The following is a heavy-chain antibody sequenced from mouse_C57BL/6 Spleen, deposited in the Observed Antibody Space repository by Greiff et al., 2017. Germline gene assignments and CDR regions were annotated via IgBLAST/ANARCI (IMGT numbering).Heavy chain of an antibody. CDR2: IGPGSGST. J-gene: IGHJ4*01. D-gene: IGHD1-1*01. CDR1: GYTFTDYY. CDR3: ARWIYYGSSYDAMDY. Sequence: VKLVESGAELVKPGASVKISCKASGYTFTDYYINWVTQRPGQGLEWIGKIGPGSGSTYYNEKVKGKATLTADKSSSTAYMQLSSLTSEDSAVYFCARWIYYGSSYDAMDYWGQGTSVTVSS. V-gene: IGHV1-77*01.